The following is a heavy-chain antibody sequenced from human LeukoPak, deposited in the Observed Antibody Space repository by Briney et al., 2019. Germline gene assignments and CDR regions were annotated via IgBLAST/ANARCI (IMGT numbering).Heavy chain of an antibody. CDR2: ISGSGDDT. Sequence: PGGSLTLSCGASIHPYHDWPKICPRQAPGKGLEWVSSISGSGDDTYYADSVKGRFTISRDNSKNTLNLAMTGVRAEDTAIYYCAKDHGRLGGQGTLVTVST. CDR1: IHPYHDWP. D-gene: IGHD5-12*01. V-gene: IGHV3-23*01. CDR3: AKDHGRL. J-gene: IGHJ4*02.